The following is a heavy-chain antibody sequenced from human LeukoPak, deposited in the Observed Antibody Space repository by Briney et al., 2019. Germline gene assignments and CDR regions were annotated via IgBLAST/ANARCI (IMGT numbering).Heavy chain of an antibody. J-gene: IGHJ4*02. Sequence: GGSLRLSCAASGFTFGTYSMNWVRQAPGKGLEWVSSISSSSRYIYYADSVKGRFTISRDNAKNSLFLQMNSLRAEDTAVYYCARDYSPWVLWFGESAGVDYWGQGTLVTVSS. V-gene: IGHV3-21*04. CDR1: GFTFGTYS. D-gene: IGHD3-10*01. CDR3: ARDYSPWVLWFGESAGVDY. CDR2: ISSSSRYI.